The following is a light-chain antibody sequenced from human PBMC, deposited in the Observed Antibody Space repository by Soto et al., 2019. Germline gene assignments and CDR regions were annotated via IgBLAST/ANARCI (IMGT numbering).Light chain of an antibody. J-gene: IGKJ1*01. V-gene: IGKV3-15*01. CDR2: DAS. CDR3: QQYNNWPPWT. CDR1: QSVSNN. Sequence: ILMTQSPATLSVSPGERAPLSCRASQSVSNNLAWYQHKPGQAPRLLIYDASTRATGIPARFSGSGSGTECTLTISGLQSEDFAVYYCQQYNNWPPWTFGQGTKVEIK.